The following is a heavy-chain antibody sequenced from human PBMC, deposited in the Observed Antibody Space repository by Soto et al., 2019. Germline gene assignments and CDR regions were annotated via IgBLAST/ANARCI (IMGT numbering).Heavy chain of an antibody. Sequence: GASVKVSSKASGYTLTGYYMHWVRQAPGQGLEWMGWINPNSGGTNYAQKFQGWVTMTRDTSISTAYMELSRLRSDDTAVYYCARENCSGGSCYSYYMDVWGKGTTVTVSS. V-gene: IGHV1-2*04. CDR1: GYTLTGYY. CDR2: INPNSGGT. D-gene: IGHD2-15*01. J-gene: IGHJ6*03. CDR3: ARENCSGGSCYSYYMDV.